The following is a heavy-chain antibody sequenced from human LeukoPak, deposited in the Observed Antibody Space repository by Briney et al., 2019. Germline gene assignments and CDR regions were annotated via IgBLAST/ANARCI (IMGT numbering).Heavy chain of an antibody. Sequence: SETLSLTCTVSGGSISSYYWIWIRQPPGKGLEWIGYIYYSGSTNYNPSLKSRVTISVDTSKNQFSLKLSSVTAADPAVYCCARGTNYDFWSGYYTDSTRYYFDYWGQGTLVTVSS. CDR3: ARGTNYDFWSGYYTDSTRYYFDY. D-gene: IGHD3-3*01. V-gene: IGHV4-59*01. CDR2: IYYSGST. J-gene: IGHJ4*02. CDR1: GGSISSYY.